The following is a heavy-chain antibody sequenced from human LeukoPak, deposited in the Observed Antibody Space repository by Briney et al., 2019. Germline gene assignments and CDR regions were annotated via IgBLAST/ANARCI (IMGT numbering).Heavy chain of an antibody. CDR2: IKKDGSEK. Sequence: GGSLRLSCAASGFTFSSYWMSWVRQAPGKGLEWVANIKKDGSEKYYVDAVKGRFTTSRDNAKSSLYLQMNSLRAEDTAIYYCARDLSGVTGYTYGRGIDYWGQGTLVTVSS. V-gene: IGHV3-7*01. CDR1: GFTFSSYW. J-gene: IGHJ4*02. CDR3: ARDLSGVTGYTYGRGIDY. D-gene: IGHD5-18*01.